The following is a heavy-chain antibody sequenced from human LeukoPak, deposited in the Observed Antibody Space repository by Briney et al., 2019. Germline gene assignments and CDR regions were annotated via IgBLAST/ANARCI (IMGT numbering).Heavy chain of an antibody. V-gene: IGHV4-34*01. D-gene: IGHD6-19*01. CDR3: ARGPRRNHSSGWHDPNYYYYYMDV. CDR2: INHSGST. CDR1: GGSFSGYY. J-gene: IGHJ6*03. Sequence: PSETLSLTCAVYGGSFSGYYWSWIRQPPGKGLEWIGEINHSGSTNYNPSLKSRVTISVDTSKNQFSLKLSSVTAADTAVYYCARGPRRNHSSGWHDPNYYYYYMDVWGKGTTVTVSS.